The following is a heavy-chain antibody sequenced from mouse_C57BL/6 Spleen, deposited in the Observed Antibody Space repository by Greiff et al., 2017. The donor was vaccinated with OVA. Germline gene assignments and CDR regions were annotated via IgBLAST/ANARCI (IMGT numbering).Heavy chain of an antibody. CDR2: IDPSDSYT. J-gene: IGHJ2*01. CDR1: GYTFTSYW. V-gene: IGHV1-59*01. Sequence: QVQLQQPGAELVRPGTSVKLSCKASGYTFTSYWMHWVKQRPGQGLEWIGVIDPSDSYTNYNQKFKGQATLTVDTSSSTAYMQLSSLTSEDSAVYYCAREAVATDVDYWGQGTTLTVSS. CDR3: AREAVATDVDY. D-gene: IGHD1-1*01.